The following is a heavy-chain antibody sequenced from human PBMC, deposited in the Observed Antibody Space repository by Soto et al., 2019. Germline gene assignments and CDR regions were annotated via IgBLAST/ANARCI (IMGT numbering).Heavy chain of an antibody. Sequence: QVQLVQSGAEVKKPGASVKVSCKASGYTFTSYGISWVRQAPGQGLEWMGWISAYNGNTNYAQKLQGRVTMTTDTSTSTAYMELRSLRSDDTAVYYCARDRRNYDFWSDYYPLDYWGQGTLVTVSS. J-gene: IGHJ4*02. CDR1: GYTFTSYG. CDR3: ARDRRNYDFWSDYYPLDY. CDR2: ISAYNGNT. D-gene: IGHD3-3*01. V-gene: IGHV1-18*01.